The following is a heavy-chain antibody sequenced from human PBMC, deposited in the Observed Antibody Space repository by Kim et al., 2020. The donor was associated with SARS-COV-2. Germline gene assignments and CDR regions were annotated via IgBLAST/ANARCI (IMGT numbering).Heavy chain of an antibody. CDR1: GGSISSYY. D-gene: IGHD3-9*01. CDR2: IYYSGST. Sequence: SETLSLTCTVSGGSISSYYWSWIRQPPGKGLEWIGYIYYSGSTNYNPSLKSRVTISVDTSKNQFSLKLSSVTAADTAVYYCARGSDDIDAFDIWGQGTMV. CDR3: ARGSDDIDAFDI. V-gene: IGHV4-59*13. J-gene: IGHJ3*02.